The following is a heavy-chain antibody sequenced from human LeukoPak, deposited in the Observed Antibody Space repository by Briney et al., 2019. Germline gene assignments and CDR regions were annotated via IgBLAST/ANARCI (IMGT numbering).Heavy chain of an antibody. CDR1: GFTFSSHS. V-gene: IGHV3-21*01. J-gene: IGHJ3*02. CDR2: ISSSSTYI. D-gene: IGHD5-18*01. Sequence: GGSLRLSCAASGFTFSSHSMNWVRQAPGKGLEWVSSISSSSTYIYYADSVKGRFTISRDNAKNSLYLQMNSLRAEDTAVYYCARVFVDTAMVRAFDIWGQGSMVTVSS. CDR3: ARVFVDTAMVRAFDI.